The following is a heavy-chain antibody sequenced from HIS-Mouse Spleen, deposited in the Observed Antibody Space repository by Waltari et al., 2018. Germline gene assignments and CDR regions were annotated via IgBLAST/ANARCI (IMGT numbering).Heavy chain of an antibody. CDR1: GGSFSGYY. CDR2: INHSGST. J-gene: IGHJ4*02. CDR3: ARILAAAGTLDY. Sequence: QVQLQQWGAGLLKPSETLSLTCAVYGGSFSGYYWSWIRQPPGKGLEWIGEINHSGSTNYNPSLKRRVTISVDTSKNQFSLKLSSVTAADTAVYYCARILAAAGTLDYWGQGTLVTVSS. V-gene: IGHV4-34*01. D-gene: IGHD6-13*01.